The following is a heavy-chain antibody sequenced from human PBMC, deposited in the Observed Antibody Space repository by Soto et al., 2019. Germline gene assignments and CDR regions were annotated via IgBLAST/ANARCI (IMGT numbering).Heavy chain of an antibody. J-gene: IGHJ4*02. CDR2: ISYDGSNK. CDR1: GFTFSSYG. CDR3: AKDYYDGSVFGLVDY. V-gene: IGHV3-30*18. D-gene: IGHD3-22*01. Sequence: VQLVESGGGVVQPGRSLRLSCAASGFTFSSYGMHWVRQAPGKGLEWVAVISYDGSNKYYADSVKGRFTISRDNSKNTLYLQMNSLRAEDTAVYYCAKDYYDGSVFGLVDYWGQGTLVTVSS.